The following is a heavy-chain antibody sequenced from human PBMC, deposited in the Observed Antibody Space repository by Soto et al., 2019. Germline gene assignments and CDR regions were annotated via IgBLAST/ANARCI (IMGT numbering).Heavy chain of an antibody. J-gene: IGHJ5*02. CDR3: ARGSAFTMVRGDLGRFDP. V-gene: IGHV3-30-3*01. Sequence: QVQLVESGGGVVQPGRSLRLSCAASGFTFSSYAMHWVHQAPGKGLEWVAVISYDGSNKYYADSVKGRFTISRDNSKNTLYLQMNSLRAEDTAVYYCARGSAFTMVRGDLGRFDPWGQGTLVTVSS. D-gene: IGHD3-10*01. CDR1: GFTFSSYA. CDR2: ISYDGSNK.